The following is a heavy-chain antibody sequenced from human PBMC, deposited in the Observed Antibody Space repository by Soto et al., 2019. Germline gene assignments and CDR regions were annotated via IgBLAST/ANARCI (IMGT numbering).Heavy chain of an antibody. J-gene: IGHJ4*02. CDR1: GFTFSDHY. V-gene: IGHV3-72*01. CDR3: TRVSVSGEINRFDY. D-gene: IGHD3-10*02. CDR2: SRNKAKSYST. Sequence: PGGSLRLSCAVSGFTFSDHYVDWVRQAPGKGLEWVGRSRNKAKSYSTEYAASVKGRFTVSRDDSKNSLFLQMDSLKTEDTAVYYCTRVSVSGEINRFDYWGQGILVTVSS.